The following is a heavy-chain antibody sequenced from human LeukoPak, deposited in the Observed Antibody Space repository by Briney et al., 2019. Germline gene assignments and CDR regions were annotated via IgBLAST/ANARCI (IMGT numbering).Heavy chain of an antibody. CDR3: ARGYEYRYNWFDR. Sequence: GRSLRLSCAASGFTFSSYGMHWVRQAPGKGLEWVAVISYDGSNKYYADSVKGRFTISRDNAKNTLYLQMNSLRAEDTAVYYCARGYEYRYNWFDRWGQGTLVTVSS. D-gene: IGHD5-12*01. V-gene: IGHV3-30*03. CDR2: ISYDGSNK. CDR1: GFTFSSYG. J-gene: IGHJ5*02.